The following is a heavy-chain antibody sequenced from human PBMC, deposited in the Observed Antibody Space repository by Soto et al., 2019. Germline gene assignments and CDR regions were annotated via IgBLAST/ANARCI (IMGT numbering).Heavy chain of an antibody. CDR2: IMPIFRTP. V-gene: IGHV1-69*12. D-gene: IGHD2-8*01. Sequence: QVQLEQSGAEVKKPGSSVKVSCKASGGTFSTSAISWVRQAPGQGLEWMGGIMPIFRTPDYAQKFQGRVTVTADESMSTAYMELSGLRSDDTAVYYCARDNDRPQLGGNYYYILDVWGQGTTITVSS. CDR3: ARDNDRPQLGGNYYYILDV. J-gene: IGHJ6*02. CDR1: GGTFSTSA.